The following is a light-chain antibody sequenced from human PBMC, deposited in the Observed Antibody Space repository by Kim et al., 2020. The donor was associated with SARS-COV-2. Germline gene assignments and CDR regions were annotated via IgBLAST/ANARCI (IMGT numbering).Light chain of an antibody. Sequence: QSVLTQPPSVSGAPGQTVTVSCIGSSSNIGAGYDVHWYQHLPTTAPKLLIYSNGNRPSGVPDRFSGSKSGTTASLAITGLQAEDEADYYCQSYDSSLCGYVFGSGTKVTVL. J-gene: IGLJ1*01. CDR3: QSYDSSLCGYV. CDR2: SNG. CDR1: SSNIGAGYD. V-gene: IGLV1-40*01.